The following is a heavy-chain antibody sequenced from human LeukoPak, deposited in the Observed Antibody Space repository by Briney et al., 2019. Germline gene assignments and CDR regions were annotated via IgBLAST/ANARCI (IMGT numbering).Heavy chain of an antibody. J-gene: IGHJ4*02. CDR2: ISGSGGST. V-gene: IGHV3-23*01. Sequence: SCKASGGTFSSYAMSWVRQAPGKGLEWVSAISGSGGSTYYADSVKGRFTISRDNSKNTLYLQMNSLRAEDTAVYYCAQAPHYYDSSGYYLRWGQGTLVTVSS. CDR3: AQAPHYYDSSGYYLR. D-gene: IGHD3-22*01. CDR1: GGTFSSYA.